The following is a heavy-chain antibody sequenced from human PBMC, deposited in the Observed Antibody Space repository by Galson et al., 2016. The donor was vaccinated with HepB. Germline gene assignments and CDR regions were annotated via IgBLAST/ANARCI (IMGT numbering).Heavy chain of an antibody. J-gene: IGHJ6*02. V-gene: IGHV3-23*01. Sequence: SLRLSCAASGLSFSTYPMNWVRQSPGKGLEWVSAISGSGGRIHYADSVKGRFTISRDSSKNTLYLQMNSLRAEDTAVYYCAKENTMGRGIMGYWKSQLYYYYWMAACGPGTTVTV. CDR2: ISGSGGRI. CDR3: AKENTMGRGIMGYWKSQLYYYYWMAA. CDR1: GLSFSTYP. D-gene: IGHD3-10*01.